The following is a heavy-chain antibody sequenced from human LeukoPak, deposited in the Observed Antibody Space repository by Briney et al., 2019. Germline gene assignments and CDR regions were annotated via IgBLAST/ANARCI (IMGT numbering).Heavy chain of an antibody. CDR2: IYWDDDK. J-gene: IGHJ4*02. V-gene: IGHV2-5*02. CDR1: GFSLSTSGVC. Sequence: SGPTLVKPTQTLTLTCTFSGFSLSTSGVCVGWIRQPPGKALEWLALIYWDDDKRYSPSLKSRLTITKDTSKNQVVLTMTNMDPVDTATYYCAHRLDSDWAFDYWGQGTLVTVSS. D-gene: IGHD6-19*01. CDR3: AHRLDSDWAFDY.